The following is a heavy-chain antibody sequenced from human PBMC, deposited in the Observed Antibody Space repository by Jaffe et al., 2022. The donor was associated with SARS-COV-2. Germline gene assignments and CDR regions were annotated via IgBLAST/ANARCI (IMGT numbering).Heavy chain of an antibody. Sequence: QVQLVESGGGVVQPGRSLRLSCAASGFTFSSYGMHWVRQAPGKGLEWVAVISYDGSNKYYADSVKGRFTISRDNSKNTLYLQMNSLRAEDTAVYYCAKGLRPLLYYYYYGMDVWGQGTTVTVSS. D-gene: IGHD2-21*02. CDR2: ISYDGSNK. CDR1: GFTFSSYG. V-gene: IGHV3-30*18. J-gene: IGHJ6*02. CDR3: AKGLRPLLYYYYYGMDV.